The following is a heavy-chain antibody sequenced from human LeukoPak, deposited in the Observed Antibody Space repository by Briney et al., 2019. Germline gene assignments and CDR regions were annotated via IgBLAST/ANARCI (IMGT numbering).Heavy chain of an antibody. D-gene: IGHD4-17*01. J-gene: IGHJ3*02. Sequence: SETLSLTCAVSTDSFSSHYWTWIRQPPGKGLGGIGYISYIGSTNYNPSLKSRVTISIDTSKNQFSLKLSSVTAADTAVYYCARDVVTVTKGFDIWGQGTMVSVSS. V-gene: IGHV4-59*11. CDR1: TDSFSSHY. CDR3: ARDVVTVTKGFDI. CDR2: ISYIGST.